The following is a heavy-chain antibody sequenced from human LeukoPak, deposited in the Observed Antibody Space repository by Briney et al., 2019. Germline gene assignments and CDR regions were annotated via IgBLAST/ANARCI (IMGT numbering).Heavy chain of an antibody. J-gene: IGHJ4*02. CDR3: ARDHDFWSGYPDY. V-gene: IGHV3-30-3*01. Sequence: GGSLRLSCAASGFTFSSYAMTWVRQAPGKGLEWVAVISYDGSNKYYADSVKGRFTISRDNSKNTLYLQMNSLRAEDAAVYYCARDHDFWSGYPDYWGQGTLVTVSS. CDR2: ISYDGSNK. D-gene: IGHD3-3*01. CDR1: GFTFSSYA.